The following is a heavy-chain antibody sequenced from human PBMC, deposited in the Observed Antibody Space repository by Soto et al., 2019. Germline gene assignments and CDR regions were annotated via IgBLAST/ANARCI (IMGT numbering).Heavy chain of an antibody. CDR3: AKLVGQRMTSGLRYFDY. V-gene: IGHV3-23*01. J-gene: IGHJ4*02. CDR2: ISGSGGST. Sequence: EVQLLESGGGLVQPGGSLRLSCAASGFTFSNNAMNWVRQAPGKGLEWVSTISGSGGSTYYADSVKGRFTISRDNSRNTLYLQMNGLRAEDTAVYYCAKLVGQRMTSGLRYFDYWGQGTLVTVSS. D-gene: IGHD4-17*01. CDR1: GFTFSNNA.